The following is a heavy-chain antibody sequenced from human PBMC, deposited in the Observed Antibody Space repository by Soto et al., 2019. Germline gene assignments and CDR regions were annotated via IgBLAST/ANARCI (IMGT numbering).Heavy chain of an antibody. D-gene: IGHD5-12*01. Sequence: ASVKVSCKASGYTFTGYYMHWVRQAPGQGLEWTGWINPNSGGTNYAQKFQGRVTMTRDTSISTAYMELSRLRSDDTAVYYCARDSATXSRWLHLTGYYYYGMDVWGQGTTVTVSS. CDR2: INPNSGGT. V-gene: IGHV1-2*02. CDR1: GYTFTGYY. J-gene: IGHJ6*02. CDR3: ARDSATXSRWLHLTGYYYYGMDV.